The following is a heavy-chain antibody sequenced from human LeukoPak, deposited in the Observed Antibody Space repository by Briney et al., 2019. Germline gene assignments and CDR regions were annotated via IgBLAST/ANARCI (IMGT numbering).Heavy chain of an antibody. CDR2: MNPNSGNT. D-gene: IGHD3-22*01. CDR3: ARGVRGYYDSSGYYFNDAFDI. V-gene: IGHV1-8*01. J-gene: IGHJ3*02. Sequence: ASVKVSCKASGYTFTSYDINWVRQATGQGLEWMGWMNPNSGNTGCAQKFQGRVTMTRNTSISTAYMELSSLRSEDTAVYYCARGVRGYYDSSGYYFNDAFDIWGQGTMVTVSS. CDR1: GYTFTSYD.